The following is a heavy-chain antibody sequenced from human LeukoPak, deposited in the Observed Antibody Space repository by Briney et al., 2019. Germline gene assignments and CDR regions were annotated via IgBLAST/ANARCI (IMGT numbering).Heavy chain of an antibody. D-gene: IGHD3-3*01. CDR1: GFTVSSNY. Sequence: PGGSLRLSCAASGFTVSSNYMSWVRQAPGKGLEWVSVIYSGGSTYYADSVKGRFTISRDNSKNTLYLQMNSLRAEDTAVYYCARYFGVVISYYYMDVWGKGTTVTVSS. CDR2: IYSGGST. J-gene: IGHJ6*03. V-gene: IGHV3-53*01. CDR3: ARYFGVVISYYYMDV.